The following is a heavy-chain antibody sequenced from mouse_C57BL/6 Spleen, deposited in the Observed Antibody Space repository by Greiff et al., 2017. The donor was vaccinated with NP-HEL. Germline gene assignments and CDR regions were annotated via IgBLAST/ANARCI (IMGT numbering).Heavy chain of an antibody. V-gene: IGHV1-64*01. D-gene: IGHD4-1*01. CDR3: TKLTGSSAMDY. Sequence: QVQLQQPGAELVKPGASVKLSCKASGYTFTSYWMHWVKQRPGQGLEWIGMIHPNSGSTNYNEKFKSKATLTVDKSSSTAYMQLSSLTSEDSAVYYCTKLTGSSAMDYWGQGTSVTVSS. CDR2: IHPNSGST. CDR1: GYTFTSYW. J-gene: IGHJ4*01.